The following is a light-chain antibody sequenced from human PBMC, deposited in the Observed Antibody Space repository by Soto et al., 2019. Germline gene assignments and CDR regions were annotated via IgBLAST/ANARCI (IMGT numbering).Light chain of an antibody. Sequence: DIESAQSPDALSVPLGERATMNCRSSQRVLYSSNNKNYLAWYQQKPGQPPKLLIYWASSRESGVPDRFSGSGSGTDFTLTISSLQAEDVAVYYCLQYYSTPRTFGQGTKVDIK. CDR3: LQYYSTPRT. J-gene: IGKJ1*01. V-gene: IGKV4-1*01. CDR2: WAS. CDR1: QRVLYSSNNKNY.